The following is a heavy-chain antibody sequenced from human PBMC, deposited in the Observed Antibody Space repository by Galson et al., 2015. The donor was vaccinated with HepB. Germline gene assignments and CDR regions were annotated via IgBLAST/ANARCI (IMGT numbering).Heavy chain of an antibody. D-gene: IGHD3-22*01. Sequence: QSGAEVKKPGESLRISCKASGYTFSTYWIGWVRQLPGKGLEWMGIIYPDDSDTRYIPSFEGHVTFSADKSISTAYMQWSSLKASDTAMYYCARLPRDSSVYYYQLDFWGQGTLVTVSS. J-gene: IGHJ4*02. CDR1: GYTFSTYW. CDR2: IYPDDSDT. CDR3: ARLPRDSSVYYYQLDF. V-gene: IGHV5-51*03.